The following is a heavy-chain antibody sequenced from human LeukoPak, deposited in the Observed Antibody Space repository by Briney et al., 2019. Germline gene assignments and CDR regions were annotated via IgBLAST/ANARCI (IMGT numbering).Heavy chain of an antibody. CDR1: GFTFSSYA. J-gene: IGHJ4*02. V-gene: IGHV3-23*01. D-gene: IGHD1-26*01. Sequence: AGGSLRLSCAASGFTFSSYAMSWVRQAPGKGLEWVSAISGSGGSTYYADPVKGRFTISRDNSKNTLYLQMNSLRAEDTAVYYCAKGLSVGATRAYYFDYWGQGTLVTVSS. CDR3: AKGLSVGATRAYYFDY. CDR2: ISGSGGST.